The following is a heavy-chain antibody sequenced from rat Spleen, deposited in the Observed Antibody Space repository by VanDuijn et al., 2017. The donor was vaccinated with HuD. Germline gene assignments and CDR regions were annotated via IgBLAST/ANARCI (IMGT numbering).Heavy chain of an antibody. J-gene: IGHJ2*01. CDR3: ARRDPLDY. Sequence: EVQLVESGGGLVQPGRSLKLSCVASGFTFSDYGMNWIHQAPGTGLEWIAFISSSSGTIYYADTVKGRFTISRDNAKNTLYLQLSSLRSEDTALYYCARRDPLDYWGQGVMVTVSS. CDR2: ISSSSGTI. V-gene: IGHV5-34*01. CDR1: GFTFSDYG. D-gene: IGHD3-8*01.